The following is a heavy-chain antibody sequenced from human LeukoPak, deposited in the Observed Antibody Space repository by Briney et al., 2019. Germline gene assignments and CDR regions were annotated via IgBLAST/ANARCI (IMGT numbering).Heavy chain of an antibody. D-gene: IGHD2-8*01. CDR2: ISSSSSYI. Sequence: PGGSLRLSCAASGFTFSSYSMNWVRQTPGKGLEWVSSISSSSSYIYYADSVKGRFTMSRDNAKNSLYLQMNSLRAEDTAVYYCAREGYAIWFDPWGQGTLVTVSS. CDR1: GFTFSSYS. J-gene: IGHJ5*02. CDR3: AREGYAIWFDP. V-gene: IGHV3-21*01.